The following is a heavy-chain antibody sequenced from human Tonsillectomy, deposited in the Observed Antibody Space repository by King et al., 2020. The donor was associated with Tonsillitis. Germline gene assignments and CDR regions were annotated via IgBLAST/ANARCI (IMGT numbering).Heavy chain of an antibody. CDR2: MSWNSGSI. V-gene: IGHV3-9*01. CDR1: GFTFDDYA. D-gene: IGHD1-26*01. J-gene: IGHJ4*02. CDR3: AKGGSYYDPYYFDY. Sequence: VQLVESGGGLVQPGRSLRLSCAASGFTFDDYAMHWVRQAPGKGLEWVSGMSWNSGSIGYADSVKGRFTISRDNAKNSLYLQMNSLRAEDTALYYCAKGGSYYDPYYFDYWGQGTLVTVSS.